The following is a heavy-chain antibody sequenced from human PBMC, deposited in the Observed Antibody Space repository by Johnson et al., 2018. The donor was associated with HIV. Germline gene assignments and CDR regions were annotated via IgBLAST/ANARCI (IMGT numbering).Heavy chain of an antibody. CDR1: GFTFSNAW. CDR2: IKSKTDGETT. J-gene: IGHJ3*02. CDR3: TTDPTSILWFREVGRDAFDI. V-gene: IGHV3-15*01. Sequence: VRLVESGGGLVKPGGSLRLSCAASGFTFSNAWMSWVRQAPGKGLEWVGRIKSKTDGETTDYAAPVKGRFTISRDDSKNTLYLQMNSLKTEDTAVYYCTTDPTSILWFREVGRDAFDIWGQGTMVTVSS. D-gene: IGHD3-10*01.